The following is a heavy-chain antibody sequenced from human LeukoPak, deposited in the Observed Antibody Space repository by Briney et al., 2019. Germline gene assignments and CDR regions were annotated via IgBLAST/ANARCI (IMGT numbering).Heavy chain of an antibody. Sequence: ASVKVSCKASGYTFTSYGISWVRQAPGQGLERMGWINPNSGGTNYAQKFQGRVTMTRDTSISTAYMELSRLRSDDTAVYYCARVIGTADIVDAFDIWGQGTMVTVSS. CDR2: INPNSGGT. CDR3: ARVIGTADIVDAFDI. CDR1: GYTFTSYG. D-gene: IGHD2-15*01. J-gene: IGHJ3*02. V-gene: IGHV1-2*02.